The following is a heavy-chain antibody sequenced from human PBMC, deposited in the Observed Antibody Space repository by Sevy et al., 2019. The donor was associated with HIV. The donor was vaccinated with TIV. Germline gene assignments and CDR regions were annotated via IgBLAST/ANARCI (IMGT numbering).Heavy chain of an antibody. CDR1: GFTFSNYA. Sequence: GGSLRLSCTASGFTFSNYAMYWVRQAPGKGLEWVAVISYDGNNKDYADSVKGRFTISRDNSKNTLCLQMNSLRADDTAVYYCASHYYDSTGYYYPLDYWGQGTLVTVSS. V-gene: IGHV3-30*04. CDR3: ASHYYDSTGYYYPLDY. J-gene: IGHJ4*02. CDR2: ISYDGNNK. D-gene: IGHD3-22*01.